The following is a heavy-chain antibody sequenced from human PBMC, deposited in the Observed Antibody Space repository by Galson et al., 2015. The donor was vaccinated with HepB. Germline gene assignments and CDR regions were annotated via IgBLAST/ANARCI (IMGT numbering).Heavy chain of an antibody. J-gene: IGHJ1*01. V-gene: IGHV4-34*01. CDR2: VNRGGSA. CDR1: SGSFTNYD. D-gene: IGHD2-21*01. Sequence: SETLSLTCGVSSGSFTNYDWNWVRQAPGKGPEWIGEVNRGGSANVNPSLQSRVTITRDTSKSQFSLRLTSITAADTAMCYCVAGPFGPRFHFWYSPVYLQHWGRGTQVIVSS. CDR3: VAGPFGPRFHFWYSPVYLQH.